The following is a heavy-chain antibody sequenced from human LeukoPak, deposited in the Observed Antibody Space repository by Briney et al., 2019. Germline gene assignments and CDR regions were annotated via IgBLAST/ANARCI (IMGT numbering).Heavy chain of an antibody. CDR1: GFTFSSYG. V-gene: IGHV3-33*01. Sequence: GGSLRLSCAASGFTFSSYGMHWVRQAPGKGLEWVAVIWYDGSNKYYADSVKGRFTISRDNSKNTLYLQVNSLRAEDTAVYYCATSERSQFDYWGQGTLVTVSS. D-gene: IGHD6-25*01. CDR3: ATSERSQFDY. CDR2: IWYDGSNK. J-gene: IGHJ4*02.